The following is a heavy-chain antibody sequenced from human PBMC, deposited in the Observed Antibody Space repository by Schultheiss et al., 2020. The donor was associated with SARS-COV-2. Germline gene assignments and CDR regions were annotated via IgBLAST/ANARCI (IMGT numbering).Heavy chain of an antibody. Sequence: GGSLRLSCAASGFTFSEYYMSWIRQAPGKGLEWVSYISSGSSYTSYGDSVKGRFTISRDNAKGSLYLQMNSLRAEDTAVYHCARNPPYGDYVDYWGQGTLVTVSS. D-gene: IGHD4-17*01. CDR3: ARNPPYGDYVDY. J-gene: IGHJ4*02. V-gene: IGHV3-11*06. CDR1: GFTFSEYY. CDR2: ISSGSSYT.